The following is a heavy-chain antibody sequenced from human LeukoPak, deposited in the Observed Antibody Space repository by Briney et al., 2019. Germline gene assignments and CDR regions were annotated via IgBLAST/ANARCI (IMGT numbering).Heavy chain of an antibody. Sequence: SETLSLTCTVSGGSITSSSYYWVWNRQRPGKGLEWFGSSYYSGRTYYHPSLKSRATISVDTTKNQFSLKRSLVTAATTAVYYCGRLRRYFSSTSCYYGYFDYWGQGTLVTVSP. D-gene: IGHD2-2*01. J-gene: IGHJ4*02. CDR2: SYYSGRT. CDR3: GRLRRYFSSTSCYYGYFDY. V-gene: IGHV4-39*01. CDR1: GGSITSSSYY.